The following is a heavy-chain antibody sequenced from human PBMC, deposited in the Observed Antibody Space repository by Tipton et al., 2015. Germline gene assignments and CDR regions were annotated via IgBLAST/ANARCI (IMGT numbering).Heavy chain of an antibody. J-gene: IGHJ4*02. CDR3: ARGKDYGARFFDY. D-gene: IGHD4-17*01. CDR1: GGSFSTYY. Sequence: TLSLTCAVYGGSFSTYYWTWIRQPPGKGLEWIGYIYYSGVTYYNPSLEGRLSISLDTSKSQFSLKLTSVTAADTAVYYCARGKDYGARFFDYWGQGTLVTVSS. V-gene: IGHV4-34*09. CDR2: IYYSGVT.